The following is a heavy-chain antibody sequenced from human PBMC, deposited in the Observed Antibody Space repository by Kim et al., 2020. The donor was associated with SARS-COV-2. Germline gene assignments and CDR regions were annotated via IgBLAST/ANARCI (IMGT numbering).Heavy chain of an antibody. D-gene: IGHD6-13*01. CDR2: INHSGST. J-gene: IGHJ6*02. V-gene: IGHV4-34*01. Sequence: SETLSLTCAVYGGSFSGYYWSWIRQPPGKGLEWIGEINHSGSTNYNPSLKSRVTISVDTSKNQFSLKLSSVTAADTAVYYCAIETRSSWGGMDVWGQGTTVTVSS. CDR3: AIETRSSWGGMDV. CDR1: GGSFSGYY.